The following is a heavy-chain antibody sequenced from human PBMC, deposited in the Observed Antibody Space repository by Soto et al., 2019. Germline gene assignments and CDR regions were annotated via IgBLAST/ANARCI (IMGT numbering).Heavy chain of an antibody. Sequence: PSQTLSLTCVISGDSVSSNGACWNWIRQSPSRGLEWLGRTYYRSKWFLDYAASVQSRMTINPDTSRNQFSLQLNSVTPEDTAVYYCARANYDFWSGYSPDYYYYGMDVWGQGTTVTVSS. V-gene: IGHV6-1*01. CDR2: TYYRSKWFL. CDR1: GDSVSSNGAC. CDR3: ARANYDFWSGYSPDYYYYGMDV. J-gene: IGHJ6*02. D-gene: IGHD3-3*01.